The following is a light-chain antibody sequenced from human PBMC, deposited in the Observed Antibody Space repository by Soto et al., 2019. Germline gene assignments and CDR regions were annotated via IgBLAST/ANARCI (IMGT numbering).Light chain of an antibody. Sequence: QLVLTQSPSASASLGASVKLTCTLSSGHSNYAIAWHQQQSEKGPRYLMKLNSDGSHSKGDGIPDRFSGSSSGAERYLTISSLQSEDEADYYCQTLGSGIVVFGGGTQLTVL. J-gene: IGLJ2*01. CDR1: SGHSNYA. CDR3: QTLGSGIVV. CDR2: LNSDGSH. V-gene: IGLV4-69*01.